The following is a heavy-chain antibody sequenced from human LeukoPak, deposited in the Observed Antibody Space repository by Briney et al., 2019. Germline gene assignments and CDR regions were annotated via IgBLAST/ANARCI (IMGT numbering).Heavy chain of an antibody. CDR2: IIPIFGTA. D-gene: IGHD3-9*01. V-gene: IGHV1-69*13. J-gene: IGHJ6*02. CDR1: GGTFSRYA. Sequence: SVKVSCKASGGTFSRYAISWVRQAPGQGLEWMGGIIPIFGTANHAQKFQGRVTITADESTSTAYMKLSSLRSEDTAVYYCARLPLTGYSRGYYYGMDVWGQGTTVTVSS. CDR3: ARLPLTGYSRGYYYGMDV.